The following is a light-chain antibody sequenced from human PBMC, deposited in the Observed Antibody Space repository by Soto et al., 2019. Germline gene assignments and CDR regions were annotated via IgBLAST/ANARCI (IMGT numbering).Light chain of an antibody. J-gene: IGKJ4*01. V-gene: IGKV3-20*01. Sequence: EIVLTQSPGTLSLSPGDRATLSCRASQTVSFSYLAWYQQKPGQAPRLLIYGASSRATGIPDRFSGSESGTDFTLTISRLEPEDFAVYYGQQYGSSPLTLGGGTKVEIK. CDR2: GAS. CDR3: QQYGSSPLT. CDR1: QTVSFSY.